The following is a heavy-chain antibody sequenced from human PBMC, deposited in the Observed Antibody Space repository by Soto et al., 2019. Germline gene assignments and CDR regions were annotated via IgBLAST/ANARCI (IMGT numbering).Heavy chain of an antibody. CDR1: GGSISSYY. V-gene: IGHV4-59*01. CDR3: ARGRGYYGSGSYYSFGVWFDP. D-gene: IGHD3-10*01. CDR2: IYYSGST. Sequence: SETLSLTCTVSGGSISSYYWSWIRQPPGKGLEWIGYIYYSGSTNYNPSLKSRVTISVDTSKNQFSLKLSSVTAADTAVYYCARGRGYYGSGSYYSFGVWFDPWGQGTLVTVSS. J-gene: IGHJ5*02.